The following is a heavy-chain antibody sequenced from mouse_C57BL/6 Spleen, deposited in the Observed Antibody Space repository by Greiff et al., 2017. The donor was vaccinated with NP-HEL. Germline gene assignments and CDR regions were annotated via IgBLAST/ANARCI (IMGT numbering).Heavy chain of an antibody. Sequence: EVQGVESGPGMVKPSQSLSLTCTVTGYSITSGYDWHWIRHFPGNKLEWMGYISYSGSTNYNPSLKSRISITHDTSKNHFFLKLNSVTTEDTATYYCARGGGYSAWFAYWGQGTLVTVSA. D-gene: IGHD1-1*01. V-gene: IGHV3-1*01. CDR3: ARGGGYSAWFAY. CDR2: ISYSGST. J-gene: IGHJ3*01. CDR1: GYSITSGYD.